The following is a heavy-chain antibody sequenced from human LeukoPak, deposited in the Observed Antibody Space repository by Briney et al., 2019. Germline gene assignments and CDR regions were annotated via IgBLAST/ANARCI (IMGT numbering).Heavy chain of an antibody. CDR2: INSDGSST. CDR3: ARGASTDTGWFDP. J-gene: IGHJ5*02. Sequence: GGSLRLSCAASGFTFSTYWMRWVRQAPGKGLVWVSRINSDGSSTTYEDSVKGGFTISRDNAKNTLFLQMNSLRVEDTAVYYCARGASTDTGWFDPWGQGTLVTVSS. V-gene: IGHV3-74*01. D-gene: IGHD2-2*01. CDR1: GFTFSTYW.